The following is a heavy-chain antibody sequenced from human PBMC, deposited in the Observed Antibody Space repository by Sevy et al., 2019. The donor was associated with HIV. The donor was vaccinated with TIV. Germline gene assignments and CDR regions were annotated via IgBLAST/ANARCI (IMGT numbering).Heavy chain of an antibody. D-gene: IGHD2-21*02. CDR3: AREVVVTDTYYYYYMDV. V-gene: IGHV4-59*01. CDR1: GGSISSYY. J-gene: IGHJ6*03. Sequence: SKTLSLTCTVSGGSISSYYWSWIRQPPGKGLEWIGYIYYSGSTNYNPSLKSRVTISVDTSKNQFSLKLSSVTAADTAVYYCAREVVVTDTYYYYYMDVWDKGTTVTVSS. CDR2: IYYSGST.